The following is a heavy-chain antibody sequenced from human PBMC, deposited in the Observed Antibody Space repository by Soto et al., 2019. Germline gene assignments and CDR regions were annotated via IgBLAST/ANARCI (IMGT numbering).Heavy chain of an antibody. CDR2: IWYDGSNK. CDR1: GFTFSSYG. D-gene: IGHD2-2*01. CDR3: ARGGCSSTSCSRGDYYYYGMDV. J-gene: IGHJ6*02. V-gene: IGHV3-33*01. Sequence: QVQLVESGGGVVQPGRSLRLSCAASGFTFSSYGMHWVRQAPGKGLEWVAVIWYDGSNKYYADSVKGRFTISRDNSKNTLYLQMNSLRAEDTAVYYCARGGCSSTSCSRGDYYYYGMDVWGQGTTVTVSS.